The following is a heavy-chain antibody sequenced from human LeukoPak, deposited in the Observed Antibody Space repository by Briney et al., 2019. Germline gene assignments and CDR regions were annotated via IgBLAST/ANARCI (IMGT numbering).Heavy chain of an antibody. CDR3: AKDRGYYVDTGTINF. CDR2: VGGGGQRT. Sequence: GGSLRLSCAASGLSFGAHAMHWVRQAPGMGLEWVSGVGGGGQRTHYADSAKGRFTISRDNSKNTLYLQMNSLRAEDTAVYYCAKDRGYYVDTGTINFWGQGTLVTVSS. CDR1: GLSFGAHA. D-gene: IGHD2-15*01. J-gene: IGHJ4*02. V-gene: IGHV3-23*01.